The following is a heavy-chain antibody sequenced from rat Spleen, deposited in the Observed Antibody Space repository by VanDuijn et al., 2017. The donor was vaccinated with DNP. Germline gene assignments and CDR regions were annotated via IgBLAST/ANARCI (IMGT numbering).Heavy chain of an antibody. J-gene: IGHJ2*01. CDR2: ISYDGSST. CDR1: GFTFSDYN. CDR3: ARHMYTTDYFDY. Sequence: EVQLVESGGGLVQPGRSLKLSCAASGFTFSDYNMAWVRQAPKKGLEWVATISYDGSSTYYRDSVKGRFTISRDNAKSTLYLQMDSLRSEDTATYYCARHMYTTDYFDYWGQGVMVTVSS. D-gene: IGHD1-6*01. V-gene: IGHV5-7*01.